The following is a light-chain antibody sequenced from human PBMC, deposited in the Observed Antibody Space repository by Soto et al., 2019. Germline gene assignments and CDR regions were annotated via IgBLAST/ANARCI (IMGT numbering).Light chain of an antibody. CDR1: SSDVGSYNL. J-gene: IGLJ1*01. CDR2: EVS. Sequence: QSALTQPASVSGSPGQSITISRTGTSSDVGSYNLVSWYQQHPGKAPKLMIYEVSKRPSGVSNRFSGSKSGNTASLTISGLQAEDEADYDCCSYAGSSTPGGFGTGTKLTVL. V-gene: IGLV2-23*02. CDR3: CSYAGSSTPGG.